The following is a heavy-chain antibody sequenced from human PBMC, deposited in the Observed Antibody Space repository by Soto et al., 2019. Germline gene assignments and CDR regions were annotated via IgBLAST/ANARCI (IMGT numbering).Heavy chain of an antibody. D-gene: IGHD4-17*01. CDR3: ARGNVYGPTSN. CDR1: GDSISSISNYY. J-gene: IGHJ4*02. V-gene: IGHV4-61*01. Sequence: SETLSLTCTVSGDSISSISNYYWSWIRQPPGKGLEWIGSIFHSGSTNSNPSLKSRVTLSVDTSKNQFSLKLSSVTAADTAVYYCARGNVYGPTSNWGQGTLVTVSS. CDR2: IFHSGST.